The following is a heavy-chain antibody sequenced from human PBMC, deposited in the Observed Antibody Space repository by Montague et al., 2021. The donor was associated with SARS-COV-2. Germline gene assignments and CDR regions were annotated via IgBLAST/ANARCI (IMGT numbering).Heavy chain of an antibody. J-gene: IGHJ6*02. V-gene: IGHV4-4*02. CDR1: GGSISSSNW. CDR3: ARRPLGYYYYCMDV. CDR2: IYHSGST. Sequence: SETLSLTCAVSGGSISSSNWWSWVRQPPGKGLEWIGEIYHSGSTNYNPSLNSRVTISVDKSKNQFSLKLSSVTAAATAVYYCARRPLGYYYYCMDVWGQGTTVTVSS.